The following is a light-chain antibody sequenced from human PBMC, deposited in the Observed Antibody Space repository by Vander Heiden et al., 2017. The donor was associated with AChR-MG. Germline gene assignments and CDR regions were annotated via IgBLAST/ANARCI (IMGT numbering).Light chain of an antibody. CDR1: QYIRTY. J-gene: IGKJ4*01. Sequence: DIQLTPSPSSLSASVGDRVTITCRASQYIRTYLKWYQKKPGKEPKLLIDDAASLQSGVPSRCSGSGAGTDFTLTISSLQPGDFATYYCHQSYSTPLTFGGRTKVEIK. V-gene: IGKV1-39*01. CDR3: HQSYSTPLT. CDR2: DAA.